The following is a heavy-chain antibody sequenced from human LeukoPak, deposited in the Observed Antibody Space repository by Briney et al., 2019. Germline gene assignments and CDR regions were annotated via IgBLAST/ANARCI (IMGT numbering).Heavy chain of an antibody. Sequence: GGSLRLSCAAPGFTFSSYGMHWVRQAPGRGLEWVALIWYDGRNKYYADSVKGRFTISRDNSKNTLSLQLNSLRDEDTAVYCCARDGGSSGYHDALDIWGQGTMVTVSA. V-gene: IGHV3-33*01. J-gene: IGHJ3*02. CDR2: IWYDGRNK. CDR3: ARDGGSSGYHDALDI. CDR1: GFTFSSYG. D-gene: IGHD3-22*01.